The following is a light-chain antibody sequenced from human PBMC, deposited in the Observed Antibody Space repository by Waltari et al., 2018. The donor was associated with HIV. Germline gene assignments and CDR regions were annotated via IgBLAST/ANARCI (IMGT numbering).Light chain of an antibody. V-gene: IGKV3-11*01. J-gene: IGKJ1*01. Sequence: EIVLTQSPATLSLSAGERATLSCRASQSVSGYLAWYQQKLGQAPRLLIYDASNRATGIPARFSGNGSGTDFTLTIGSLEPEDSAVYYCQQRANWPRTFGQGTKVEIK. CDR2: DAS. CDR1: QSVSGY. CDR3: QQRANWPRT.